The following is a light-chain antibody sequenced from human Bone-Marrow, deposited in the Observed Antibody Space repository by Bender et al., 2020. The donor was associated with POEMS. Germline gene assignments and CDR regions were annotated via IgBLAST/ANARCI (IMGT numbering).Light chain of an antibody. V-gene: IGLV2-14*01. CDR1: NSDVGGYIY. CDR2: DVT. CDR3: SSYSTSGAQV. J-gene: IGLJ1*01. Sequence: QSALTQPASVSGSPGQSITISCTGTNSDVGGYIYVSWYQQHPGKAPKLIIYDVTYRPSGLSHRFSGSGFGNTASLTISGLQADDEADYYCSSYSTSGAQVFGTGTKVTV.